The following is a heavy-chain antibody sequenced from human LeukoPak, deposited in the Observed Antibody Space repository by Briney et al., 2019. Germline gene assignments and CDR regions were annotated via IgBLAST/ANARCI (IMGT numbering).Heavy chain of an antibody. CDR1: GFTVSDNY. CDR3: ARANYYDNSGSSFDY. Sequence: PGGSLRLSCAASGFTVSDNYMTWVRQAPGKGLEWVSVIYSDGTTNYADSVKGRFTISRDNSKNTLRLQMNSLRAEDTAVYYCARANYYDNSGSSFDYWGQGTLVTVSS. D-gene: IGHD3-22*01. J-gene: IGHJ4*02. CDR2: IYSDGTT. V-gene: IGHV3-53*01.